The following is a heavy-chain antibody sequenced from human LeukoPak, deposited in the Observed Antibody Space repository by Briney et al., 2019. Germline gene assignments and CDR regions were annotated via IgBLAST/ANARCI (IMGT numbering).Heavy chain of an antibody. Sequence: GGSLRLSYAASGFTFSSYSMNWDRQATGKGLEWVSSISSSSSYIYYADSVKGRFTISRDNAKNSLYLQMNSLRAEDTAVYYCAREVVVITTYDYYYGMDVWGQGTTVTVSS. J-gene: IGHJ6*02. CDR2: ISSSSSYI. CDR3: AREVVVITTYDYYYGMDV. CDR1: GFTFSSYS. V-gene: IGHV3-21*01. D-gene: IGHD3-22*01.